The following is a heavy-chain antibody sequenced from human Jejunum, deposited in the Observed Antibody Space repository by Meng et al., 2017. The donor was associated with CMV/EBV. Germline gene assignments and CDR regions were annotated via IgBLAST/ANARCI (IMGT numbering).Heavy chain of an antibody. D-gene: IGHD1-26*01. Sequence: GFLFSAFAIGWVRQAPGKGLEWVSSISGSGGSIQYADSVKGRFTISRDNSKNTLYLQMNSLRDEDTAMYYCAKGSALGGSYYFDYWGQGTLVTVSS. J-gene: IGHJ4*02. V-gene: IGHV3-23*01. CDR1: GFLFSAFA. CDR2: ISGSGGSI. CDR3: AKGSALGGSYYFDY.